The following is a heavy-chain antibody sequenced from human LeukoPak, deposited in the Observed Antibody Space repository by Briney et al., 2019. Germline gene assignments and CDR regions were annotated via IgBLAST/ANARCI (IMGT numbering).Heavy chain of an antibody. D-gene: IGHD3-9*01. Sequence: ASVKVSCKASGYTFTGYYMHWVRQTPGQGLEWMGWIKPNSGGTNYAQKFQGRVTMTRDTSISTAYMELSRLRSDDTAVYYCARGGYFDWLPIPLDFDYWGQGTLVTVSS. CDR2: IKPNSGGT. CDR1: GYTFTGYY. J-gene: IGHJ4*02. CDR3: ARGGYFDWLPIPLDFDY. V-gene: IGHV1-2*02.